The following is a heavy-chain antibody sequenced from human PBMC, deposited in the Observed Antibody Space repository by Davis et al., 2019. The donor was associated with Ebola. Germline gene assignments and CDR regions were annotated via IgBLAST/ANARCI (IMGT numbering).Heavy chain of an antibody. CDR2: VFHTGST. V-gene: IGHV4-59*08. CDR1: GGSISSSS. J-gene: IGHJ4*02. D-gene: IGHD1-26*01. Sequence: SETLSLTCTVSGGSISSSSWSWVRQPPGKGLEWIGYVFHTGSTNYNPSLKSRVTMSVDTSKSQFSLKLSSVTAAETAVYYCARWDLGYFDYWGPGSLVTVSS. CDR3: ARWDLGYFDY.